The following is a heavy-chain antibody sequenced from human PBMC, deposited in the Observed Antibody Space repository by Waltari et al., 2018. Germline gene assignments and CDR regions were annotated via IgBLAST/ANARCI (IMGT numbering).Heavy chain of an antibody. CDR1: GFPFSCHG. Sequence: EVQLVESGGGLVQPGGSLRLSCAASGFPFSCHGMSWVREAPGKGVEWVANIKQDGSEKYYVDSVKGRFTISRDNAKNSLYLQMNSLRAEDTAVYYCARGVGNYWGQGTLVTVSS. J-gene: IGHJ4*02. CDR3: ARGVGNY. CDR2: IKQDGSEK. D-gene: IGHD1-1*01. V-gene: IGHV3-7*04.